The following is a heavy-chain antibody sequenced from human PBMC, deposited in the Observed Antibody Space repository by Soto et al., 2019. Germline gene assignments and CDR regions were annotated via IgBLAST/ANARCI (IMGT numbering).Heavy chain of an antibody. CDR2: IWYDGSNK. CDR3: ASGYRGWKPSGY. CDR1: GFTFSSYG. D-gene: IGHD6-13*01. Sequence: QVQLVESGGGVVQPGRSLRLSCAASGFTFSSYGMHWVRQAPGKGLEWVAVIWYDGSNKYYADSVKGRFTISRDNSKNTLNMKMNSLRTDDTAVYYCASGYRGWKPSGYWGQGTLVTVSS. V-gene: IGHV3-33*01. J-gene: IGHJ4*02.